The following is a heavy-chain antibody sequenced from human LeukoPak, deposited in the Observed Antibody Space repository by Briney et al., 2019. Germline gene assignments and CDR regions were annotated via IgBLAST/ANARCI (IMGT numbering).Heavy chain of an antibody. CDR1: GGSFSVYY. D-gene: IGHD2-8*02. Sequence: PSETLSLTCAVYGGSFSVYYWSWIRQPPGKGLEWIGEINHSGSTNYNPSLKSRVTISVDTSKNQFSLKLSSVTAADTAVYYCARQKKIVLVVYAIGYYFDYWGQGTLVTVSS. CDR3: ARQKKIVLVVYAIGYYFDY. V-gene: IGHV4-34*01. J-gene: IGHJ4*02. CDR2: INHSGST.